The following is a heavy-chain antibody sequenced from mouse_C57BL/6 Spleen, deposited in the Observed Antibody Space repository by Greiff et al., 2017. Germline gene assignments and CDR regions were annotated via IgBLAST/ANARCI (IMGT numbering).Heavy chain of an antibody. D-gene: IGHD3-2*02. J-gene: IGHJ4*01. Sequence: EVQLQQSGPELVKPGASVKISCTASGYSFTGYYMNWVKQSPEKSLEWIGEINPSTGGTTYNQKFKAKATLTVDKSSSTAYMQLKSLTSEDSAVYYCARGDSSGYGAMDYWGQGTSVTVAS. V-gene: IGHV1-42*01. CDR3: ARGDSSGYGAMDY. CDR2: INPSTGGT. CDR1: GYSFTGYY.